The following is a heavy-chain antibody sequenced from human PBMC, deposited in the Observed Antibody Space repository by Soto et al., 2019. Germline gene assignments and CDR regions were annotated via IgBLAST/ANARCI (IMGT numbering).Heavy chain of an antibody. CDR3: ARVPSSGWFRAYFDY. Sequence: SETLSLTCAVYGGSFSGYYWSWIRQPPGKGLEWIGEINHSGSTNYNPSLKSRVTISVDTSKNQFSLKLSSVTAADTAVYYCARVPSSGWFRAYFDYWGQGTLVTVSS. D-gene: IGHD6-19*01. CDR1: GGSFSGYY. CDR2: INHSGST. J-gene: IGHJ4*02. V-gene: IGHV4-34*01.